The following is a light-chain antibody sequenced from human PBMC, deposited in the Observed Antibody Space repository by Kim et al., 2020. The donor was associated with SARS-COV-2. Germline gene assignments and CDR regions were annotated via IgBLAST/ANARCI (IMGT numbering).Light chain of an antibody. CDR1: QGISNY. CDR3: QKYSSGPPT. Sequence: ASVGNGFTVTCRASQGISNYLAWYQQKPGKVPSLLIYTASTLQSGVPSRFSGSGSGTDFTLTISSLQPEDVATYYCQKYSSGPPTFGGGTKVDIK. V-gene: IGKV1-27*01. CDR2: TAS. J-gene: IGKJ4*01.